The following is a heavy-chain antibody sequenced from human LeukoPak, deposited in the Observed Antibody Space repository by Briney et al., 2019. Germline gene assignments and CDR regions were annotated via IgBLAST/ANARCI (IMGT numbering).Heavy chain of an antibody. V-gene: IGHV3-23*01. CDR2: LSANGRNT. J-gene: IGHJ4*02. Sequence: GGSLRLSCKGSGFTFDNYAMSWVRQAPGKGLEWVSGLSANGRNTYYADSVKGRFSVSRDNSKNTPYLQMNSLRAEDTAVYYCARASGSYAAYFDYWGQGTLVTVSS. CDR3: ARASGSYAAYFDY. D-gene: IGHD1-26*01. CDR1: GFTFDNYA.